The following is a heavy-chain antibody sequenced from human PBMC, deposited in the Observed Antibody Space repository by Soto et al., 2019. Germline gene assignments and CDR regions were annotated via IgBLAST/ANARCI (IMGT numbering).Heavy chain of an antibody. J-gene: IGHJ4*02. CDR3: ARLPGGRHYVDY. Sequence: PSETPSLTCTVSGGSISSYYWSWIRQPPGKGLEWIGYIYYSGSTTYNPSLKSRVTISVDTSKNQFSLKLSSVTAADTAVYYCARLPGGRHYVDYWGQGTLVTVSS. CDR2: IYYSGST. D-gene: IGHD3-10*01. V-gene: IGHV4-59*01. CDR1: GGSISSYY.